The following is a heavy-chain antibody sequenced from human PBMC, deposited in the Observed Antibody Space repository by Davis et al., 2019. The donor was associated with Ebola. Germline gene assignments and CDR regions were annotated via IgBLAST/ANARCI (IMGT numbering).Heavy chain of an antibody. J-gene: IGHJ4*02. Sequence: AASVKVSCKASGYTFTSYYMHWVRHAPGQGLEWMGIINPSGGSTSYAQKFQGRVTMTRDTSTSTVYMELSSLRSEDTAVYYCARDRDVSGTGSYYFDYWGQGTLVTVSS. D-gene: IGHD1-7*01. V-gene: IGHV1-46*01. CDR1: GYTFTSYY. CDR3: ARDRDVSGTGSYYFDY. CDR2: INPSGGST.